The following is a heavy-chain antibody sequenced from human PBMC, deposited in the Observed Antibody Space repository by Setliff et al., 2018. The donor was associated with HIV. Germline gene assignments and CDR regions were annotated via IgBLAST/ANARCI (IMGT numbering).Heavy chain of an antibody. CDR3: ARVGSVIQVTLFGMDV. CDR1: GDSITNDDYY. V-gene: IGHV4-39*07. J-gene: IGHJ6*02. CDR2: IHYNGRT. D-gene: IGHD5-18*01. Sequence: SETLSLTCTVSGDSITNDDYYWGWIRQPPGKGLEWIAIIHYNGRTYYDPSLMSRVSISPDTSKNQFSLKLTSVTAADTAVYYCARVGSVIQVTLFGMDVWGQGTTVTVSS.